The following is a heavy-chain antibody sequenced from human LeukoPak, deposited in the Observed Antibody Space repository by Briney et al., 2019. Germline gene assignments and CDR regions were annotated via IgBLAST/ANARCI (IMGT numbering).Heavy chain of an antibody. CDR1: GGSISSYY. J-gene: IGHJ4*02. Sequence: SETLSLTCTVSGGSISSYYWSWIRQPAGKGLEWIGRIYTSGSTNYNPSLKSRVTMSVDTSKNQFSLKLSSVTAADTAVYYCARHGFSSSWAYFDYWGQGTLVTVSS. V-gene: IGHV4-4*07. D-gene: IGHD6-13*01. CDR2: IYTSGST. CDR3: ARHGFSSSWAYFDY.